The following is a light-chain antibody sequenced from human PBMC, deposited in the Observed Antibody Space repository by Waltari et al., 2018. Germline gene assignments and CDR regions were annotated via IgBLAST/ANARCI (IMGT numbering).Light chain of an antibody. Sequence: QSVLTQPPSAAGAPGPRVTISCSGNYSNIGSNVVTWYQQLPGKAPKLLTYKSDRRPSGVPVRFSGSKSDSSASLAIDGLHSEDEADYYCASWDDSLNGHWVFGGGTKVTVL. CDR1: YSNIGSNV. CDR3: ASWDDSLNGHWV. CDR2: KSD. V-gene: IGLV1-44*01. J-gene: IGLJ3*02.